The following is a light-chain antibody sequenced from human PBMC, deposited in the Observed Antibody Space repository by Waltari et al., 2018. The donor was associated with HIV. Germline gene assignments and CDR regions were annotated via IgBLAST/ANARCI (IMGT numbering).Light chain of an antibody. CDR3: ATWDDSLSGSWV. CDR1: SSNIGSNY. Sequence: QSVLTQPPSASGTPGQRVTISCSGSSSNIGSNYVYWYQQLPGTAPKLLISRNNQRPSGVLDRFSGSKSGTAASLAISGLRSEDESDYYCATWDDSLSGSWVFGGGTKLTVL. CDR2: RNN. V-gene: IGLV1-47*01. J-gene: IGLJ3*02.